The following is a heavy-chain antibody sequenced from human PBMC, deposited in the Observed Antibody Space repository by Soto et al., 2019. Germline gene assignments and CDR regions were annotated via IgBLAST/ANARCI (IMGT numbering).Heavy chain of an antibody. CDR3: ARRRYCGYDCYHKHYYGMDV. Sequence: QVQLVQSGAKVKMPGSSVKVSCRASGDTFSSYTVNWLRQAPGRGLEWMGRIIPVLTTTDYAQKFRGRVTITADKSSNTVYMELTSLSSDDTAVYYCARRRYCGYDCYHKHYYGMDVWGQGTTVTVAS. V-gene: IGHV1-69*08. D-gene: IGHD2-21*02. CDR2: IIPVLTTT. CDR1: GDTFSSYT. J-gene: IGHJ6*02.